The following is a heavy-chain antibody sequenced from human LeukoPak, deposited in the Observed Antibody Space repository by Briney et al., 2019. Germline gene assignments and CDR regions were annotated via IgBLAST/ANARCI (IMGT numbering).Heavy chain of an antibody. V-gene: IGHV1-2*06. J-gene: IGHJ4*02. CDR2: INPNSGDT. CDR3: ARDYCRSTSCLFDY. D-gene: IGHD2-2*01. CDR1: GYTFTGYH. Sequence: GASVKVSCKASGYTFTGYHMHWVRQAPGQGLEWMGRINPNSGDTNYAQKFQGRVTMTRDTSISTAYMELSRLRSDNTAVYYCARDYCRSTSCLFDYWGQGTLVTVSS.